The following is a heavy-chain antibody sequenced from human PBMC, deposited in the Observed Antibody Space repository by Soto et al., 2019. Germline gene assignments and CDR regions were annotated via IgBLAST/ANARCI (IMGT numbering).Heavy chain of an antibody. CDR2: INHSGST. CDR1: GGSFSGYY. D-gene: IGHD3-10*01. V-gene: IGHV4-34*01. Sequence: PSETLSLTCAVYGGSFSGYYWSWIRQPPGKGLEWIGEINHSGSTNYNPSLKSRVTISVDTSKNQFSLKLSSVTAADTAVYYCAREGYYYGSGNSFDYWGQGTLVTVSS. J-gene: IGHJ4*02. CDR3: AREGYYYGSGNSFDY.